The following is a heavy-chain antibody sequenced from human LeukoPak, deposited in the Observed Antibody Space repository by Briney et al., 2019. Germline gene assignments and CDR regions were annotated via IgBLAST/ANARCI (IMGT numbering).Heavy chain of an antibody. V-gene: IGHV3-21*01. D-gene: IGHD4-17*01. CDR1: GFTFSSYS. CDR2: ISSSSSYI. J-gene: IGHJ4*02. CDR3: ARVHDYGDYVGAFDY. Sequence: GGSLRLSCAASGFTFSSYSMNWVRQAPGKGLEWVSSISSSSSYIYYADPVKGRFTISRDNAKNSLYLQMNSLRAEDTAVYYCARVHDYGDYVGAFDYWGQGTLVTVSS.